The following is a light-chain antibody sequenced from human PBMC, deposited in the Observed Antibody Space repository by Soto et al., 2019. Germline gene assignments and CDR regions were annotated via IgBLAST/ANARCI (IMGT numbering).Light chain of an antibody. CDR3: QQYHTYRT. Sequence: DIQMTLSPSTLSASVGDRVTLSCRASQSISHWLAWYQQKPGKAPKLLISDASILESGVPSRFSGSTSGTEFTLTISSLQPDDFATYYCQQYHTYRTFGQGTKVDIK. CDR2: DAS. J-gene: IGKJ1*01. CDR1: QSISHW. V-gene: IGKV1-5*01.